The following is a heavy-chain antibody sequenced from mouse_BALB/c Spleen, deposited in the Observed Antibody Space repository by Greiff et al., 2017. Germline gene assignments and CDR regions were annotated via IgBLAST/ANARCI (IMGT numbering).Heavy chain of an antibody. D-gene: IGHD1-1*01. CDR3: ARSYVLYYYAMDY. Sequence: EVQVVESGAELVKPGASVKLSCTASGFNIKDTYMHWVKQRPEQGLEWIGRIDPANGNTKYDPKFQGKATITADTSSNTAYLQLSSLTSEDTAVYYCARSYVLYYYAMDYWGQGTSVTVSS. CDR1: GFNIKDTY. V-gene: IGHV14-3*02. CDR2: IDPANGNT. J-gene: IGHJ4*01.